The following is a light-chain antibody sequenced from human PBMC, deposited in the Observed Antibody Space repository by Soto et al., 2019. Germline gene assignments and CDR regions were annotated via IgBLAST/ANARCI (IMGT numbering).Light chain of an antibody. J-gene: IGKJ4*01. CDR1: QDIRSS. V-gene: IGKV1-9*01. CDR3: QQFNSSPFT. CDR2: TVS. Sequence: DIQLTQSPSFLSASVGDRLSITCRASQDIRSSLAWYHQKPGKAPNLLIYTVSTLQSGVPSRFSGSRSWTEFTLTISTLQPEDFATYYCQQFNSSPFTFGGGTKVEI.